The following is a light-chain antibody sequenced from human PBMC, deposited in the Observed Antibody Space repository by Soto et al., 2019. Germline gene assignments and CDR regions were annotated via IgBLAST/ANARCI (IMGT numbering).Light chain of an antibody. CDR2: GAS. V-gene: IGKV3-20*01. CDR3: QQYGSSPPIT. CDR1: QSVSSSY. J-gene: IGKJ5*01. Sequence: EIVLTQSPGTLSLSPGERATLSCRASQSVSSSYLAWYQQKPGQAPRLLIYGASNRATVIPDRFSGSGSGTDFTLTISKLGPEDFAVFYCQQYGSSPPITFGQGTRLEIK.